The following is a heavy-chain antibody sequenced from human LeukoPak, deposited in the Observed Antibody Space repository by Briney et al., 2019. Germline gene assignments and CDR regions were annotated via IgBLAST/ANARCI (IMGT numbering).Heavy chain of an antibody. Sequence: GESLRISCKGSGYSFTSYWISWVRQMPGKGLEWMGRINPSDSYTNYSPSFQGHVTISADKSISTAYLQWSSLKASDTAMYYCARHLGFFLTGHNWFDPWGQGTLVTVSS. J-gene: IGHJ5*02. CDR2: INPSDSYT. V-gene: IGHV5-10-1*01. CDR3: ARHLGFFLTGHNWFDP. CDR1: GYSFTSYW. D-gene: IGHD3-9*01.